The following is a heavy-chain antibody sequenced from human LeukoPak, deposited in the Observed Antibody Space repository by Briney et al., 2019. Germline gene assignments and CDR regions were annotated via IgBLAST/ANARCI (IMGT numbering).Heavy chain of an antibody. V-gene: IGHV4-59*01. D-gene: IGHD3-22*01. CDR3: ARYTYYYDSSGYYYVGFDY. CDR2: IYYSGST. Sequence: GSLRLSCAASGFTFSSYAMSWVRQAPGKGLEWIGYIYYSGSTNYNPSLKSRVTISVDTSKNQFSLKVSSVTAADTAVYYCARYTYYYDSSGYYYVGFDYWGQGTLVTVSS. CDR1: GFTFSSYA. J-gene: IGHJ4*02.